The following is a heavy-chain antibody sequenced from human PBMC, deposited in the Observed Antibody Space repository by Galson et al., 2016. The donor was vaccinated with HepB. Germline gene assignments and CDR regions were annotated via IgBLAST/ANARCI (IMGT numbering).Heavy chain of an antibody. CDR2: IKQDGSEK. Sequence: SLRLSCAASGFTFGSFWMAWVRQAPGKGLEWVANIKQDGSEKNYVDSVKGRFTISRDNAKTSLYLQMISLSDEDTAEYYCANYSGSDGYFDYWGRGTLVTVSS. D-gene: IGHD5-12*01. CDR1: GFTFGSFW. CDR3: ANYSGSDGYFDY. V-gene: IGHV3-7*03. J-gene: IGHJ4*02.